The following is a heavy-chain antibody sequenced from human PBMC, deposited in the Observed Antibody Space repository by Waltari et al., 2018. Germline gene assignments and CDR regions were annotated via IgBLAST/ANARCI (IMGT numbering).Heavy chain of an antibody. CDR1: GGSISSGDYC. CDR2: IYYSGSP. D-gene: IGHD3-10*01. CDR3: AREGYYYGSGS. J-gene: IGHJ4*02. V-gene: IGHV4-30-4*08. Sequence: QVQLQESGPGLVKPSQTLSLTCTVSGGSISSGDYCWSWIRQPPGKGLEWIGYIYYSGSPYYHPSLKSRVTISVDTSKNQFSLKLSSVTAADTAVYYCAREGYYYGSGSWGQGTLVTVSS.